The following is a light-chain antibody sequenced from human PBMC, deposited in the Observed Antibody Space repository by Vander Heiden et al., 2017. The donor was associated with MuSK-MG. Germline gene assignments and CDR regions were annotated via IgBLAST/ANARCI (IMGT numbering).Light chain of an antibody. J-gene: IGLJ3*02. CDR1: ALPRKY. Sequence: SYELTQTPSVSVSPGQTATITCSGDALPRKYAYWYQLKSGQAPVLVIFENKKRPSEIPERFSGSSSGTMATLSIAAAQVEDEGDYYCYSTDMSGSRVFGGGTKLTVL. V-gene: IGLV3-10*01. CDR2: ENK. CDR3: YSTDMSGSRV.